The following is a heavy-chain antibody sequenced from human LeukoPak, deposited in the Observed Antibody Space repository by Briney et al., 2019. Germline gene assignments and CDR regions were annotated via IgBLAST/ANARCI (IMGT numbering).Heavy chain of an antibody. CDR1: GYTFTSYY. CDR2: INPSGGST. Sequence: ASVKVSCKASGYTFTSYYMHWVRQAPGQGLEWMGIINPSGGSTSYAQKFQGRVTMTRDTSTSTGYMELSSLRSEDTAVYYCARVLEKYYYDSSGTFDYWGQGTLVTVSS. D-gene: IGHD3-22*01. CDR3: ARVLEKYYYDSSGTFDY. J-gene: IGHJ4*02. V-gene: IGHV1-46*01.